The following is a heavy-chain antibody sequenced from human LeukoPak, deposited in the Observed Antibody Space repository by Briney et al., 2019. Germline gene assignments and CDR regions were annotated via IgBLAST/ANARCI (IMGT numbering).Heavy chain of an antibody. Sequence: GGSLRLSCAASGFTFSSHSMNWVRQAPGKGLEWVSYISSSSSTRYYADSVKGRFTISRDNAKNSLYLQMNSLRAEDTAVYYCARDLVEKRFLEWLSPFDYWGQGTLVTVSS. V-gene: IGHV3-48*04. CDR2: ISSSSSTR. J-gene: IGHJ4*02. D-gene: IGHD3-3*01. CDR1: GFTFSSHS. CDR3: ARDLVEKRFLEWLSPFDY.